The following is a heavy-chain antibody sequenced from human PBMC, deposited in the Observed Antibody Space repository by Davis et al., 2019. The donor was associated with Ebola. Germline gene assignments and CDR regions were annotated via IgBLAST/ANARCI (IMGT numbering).Heavy chain of an antibody. Sequence: GESLKISCAASGFTVSSNYMSWVRQAPGKGLEWVSVIYSGGSTYYADSVKGRFTISRDNSKNTLYLQMNSLRAEDTAVYYCARVSYGGNLVYWGQGTLVTVSS. CDR2: IYSGGST. D-gene: IGHD4-23*01. J-gene: IGHJ4*02. CDR3: ARVSYGGNLVY. V-gene: IGHV3-53*01. CDR1: GFTVSSNY.